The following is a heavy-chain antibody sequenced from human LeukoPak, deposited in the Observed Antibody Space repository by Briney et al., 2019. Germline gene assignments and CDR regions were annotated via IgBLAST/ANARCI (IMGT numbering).Heavy chain of an antibody. CDR2: INPNSGGT. J-gene: IGHJ3*02. CDR1: GYTFTGYY. Sequence: ASVKVSCTASGYTFTGYYMHWVRPAPGQGLEWMGWINPNSGGTNYAQKFQGRVTMTRDTSISTAYMELSRLRSDDTAVYYCARIPRRDGYNYGAFDIWGQGTMVTVSS. D-gene: IGHD5-12*01. V-gene: IGHV1-2*02. CDR3: ARIPRRDGYNYGAFDI.